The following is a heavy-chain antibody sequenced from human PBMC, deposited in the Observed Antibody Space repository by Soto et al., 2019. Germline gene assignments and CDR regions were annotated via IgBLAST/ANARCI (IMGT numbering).Heavy chain of an antibody. D-gene: IGHD3-16*01. CDR2: IYWDDDK. V-gene: IGHV2-5*02. CDR3: ARALGSWGSYYFAH. J-gene: IGHJ4*02. Sequence: QITLKESGPTLVRPTQTLTLTCTVSGFSLDTWGVGVGWIRQSPGKAPEWLALIYWDDDKRYSPSLKNRLTITKDTSKNQVVLTVTNMDPVDTVTYYCARALGSWGSYYFAHWGQGTLVTVSS. CDR1: GFSLDTWGVG.